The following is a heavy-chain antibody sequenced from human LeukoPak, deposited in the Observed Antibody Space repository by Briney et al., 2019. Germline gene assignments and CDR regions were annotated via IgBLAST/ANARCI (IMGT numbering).Heavy chain of an antibody. D-gene: IGHD3-10*01. CDR2: IYYSGST. V-gene: IGHV4-59*01. CDR1: GGSISSYY. J-gene: IGHJ4*02. CDR3: ATNMVRGVLFDY. Sequence: SETLSLTCTVSGGSISSYYWSWIRQPPGKGLEWIGYIYYSGSTNYNPSLKSRVTISVDTSKNQFSLKLSSVTAADTAVYYCATNMVRGVLFDYWGQGTLVTVSS.